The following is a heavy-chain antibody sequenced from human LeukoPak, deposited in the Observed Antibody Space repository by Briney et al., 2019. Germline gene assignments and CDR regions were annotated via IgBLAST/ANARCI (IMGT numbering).Heavy chain of an antibody. Sequence: SVKVSCKASGGTFSSYAISWVRQAPGQGLELMGGIIPIFGTANYAQKFQGRVTITADESTSTAYMELSSLRSEDTAVYYCARDLSTIFGVVNQYYYMDVWGKGTTVTVSS. V-gene: IGHV1-69*13. D-gene: IGHD3-3*01. CDR3: ARDLSTIFGVVNQYYYMDV. CDR1: GGTFSSYA. J-gene: IGHJ6*03. CDR2: IIPIFGTA.